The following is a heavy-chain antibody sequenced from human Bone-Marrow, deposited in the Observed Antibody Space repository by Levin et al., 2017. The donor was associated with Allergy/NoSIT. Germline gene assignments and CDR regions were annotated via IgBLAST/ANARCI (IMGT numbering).Heavy chain of an antibody. Sequence: GGSLRLSCAASGFTFGSYSMNWVRQAPGKGLEWVSTISSTSTYIYYAESVRGRFTISRDNSKNTLYLQMDSLRVGDTAVYFCSKSLGGGNSAAGFDHWGQGTLVTVSS. V-gene: IGHV3-21*01. CDR2: ISSTSTYI. J-gene: IGHJ4*02. CDR3: SKSLGGGNSAAGFDH. CDR1: GFTFGSYS. D-gene: IGHD4-23*01.